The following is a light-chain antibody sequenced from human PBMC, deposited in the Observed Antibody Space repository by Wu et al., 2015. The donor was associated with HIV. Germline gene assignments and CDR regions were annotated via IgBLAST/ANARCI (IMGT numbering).Light chain of an antibody. CDR2: DAS. J-gene: IGKJ1*01. CDR1: QAVNGY. Sequence: EIVLTQSPGTLSLSSGERATLSCRASQAVNGYLAWFQQKPGQAPRLLMYDASNRASGIPARFSGRGSGTEFTLTISSIQSEDFALYFCQQYNKWPRTFGQGTKVEIK. CDR3: QQYNKWPRT. V-gene: IGKV3-11*01.